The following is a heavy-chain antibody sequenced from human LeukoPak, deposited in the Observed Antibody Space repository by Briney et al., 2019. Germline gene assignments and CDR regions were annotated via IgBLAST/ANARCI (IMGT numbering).Heavy chain of an antibody. D-gene: IGHD3-10*01. CDR3: ARDTGGFGELYAYYYGMDV. Sequence: GASVKVSCKASGGTFSSHAISWVRQAPGQGLEWMGGIIPIFGTAKYAQKLQGRVTMTTDTSTSTAYMELRSLRSDDTAVYYCARDTGGFGELYAYYYGMDVWGQGTTVTVSS. V-gene: IGHV1-69*05. J-gene: IGHJ6*02. CDR2: IIPIFGTA. CDR1: GGTFSSHA.